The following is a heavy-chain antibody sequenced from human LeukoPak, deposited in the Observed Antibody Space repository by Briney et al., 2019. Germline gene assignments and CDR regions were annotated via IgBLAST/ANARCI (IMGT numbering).Heavy chain of an antibody. Sequence: ASVKVSCKASGYTFTGYYMHWVRQAPGQGLEWMGWINPNSGGTNYAQKFQGRVTMTRDTSISTAYMELSRLRSDDTAVYYCARDRYFSSGALTSWGQGTLVTVSS. CDR1: GYTFTGYY. D-gene: IGHD3-3*01. CDR2: INPNSGGT. J-gene: IGHJ4*02. CDR3: ARDRYFSSGALTS. V-gene: IGHV1-2*02.